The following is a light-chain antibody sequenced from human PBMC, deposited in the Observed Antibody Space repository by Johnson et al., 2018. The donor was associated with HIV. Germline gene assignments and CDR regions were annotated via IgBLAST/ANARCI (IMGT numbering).Light chain of an antibody. Sequence: QSLLTQPPSVSAAPGQKVTISCSGSSSNIGNNYVSWYQQLPGTAPKLLIYENNRRPSGTPDRLSGSKSGTSATLGITGLQTGDEADYYCGTWDSSLSSYVFGTGTKVTVL. J-gene: IGLJ1*01. CDR3: GTWDSSLSSYV. V-gene: IGLV1-51*02. CDR2: ENN. CDR1: SSNIGNNY.